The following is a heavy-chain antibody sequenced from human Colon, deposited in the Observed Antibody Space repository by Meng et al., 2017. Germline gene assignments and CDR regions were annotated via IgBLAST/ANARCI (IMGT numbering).Heavy chain of an antibody. J-gene: IGHJ4*02. V-gene: IGHV3-7*01. CDR2: IKEDGTEK. D-gene: IGHD1-26*01. CDR3: VRVRPGSCDY. CDR1: RFTFSGNW. Sequence: GESLKISCVASRFTFSGNWMGWVRQAPGKGLEWVAIIKEDGTEKYYVDSVKGRFTISRDNAKKSLYLQMNSLRVEDSAVYYCVRVRPGSCDYWGQGTLVTVSS.